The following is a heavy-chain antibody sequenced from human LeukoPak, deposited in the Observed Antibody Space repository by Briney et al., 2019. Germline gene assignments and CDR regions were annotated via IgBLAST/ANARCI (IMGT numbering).Heavy chain of an antibody. Sequence: PGGSLRLSCGASGFAFRNYWMSWVRQAPGKGLEWVAYVNHDGSVKYSLDSVKGRFTISRDNPTTSLYLQMNSLRAEDTAVNYFATPRDSSGVDWGQGNLVTVSS. D-gene: IGHD3-22*01. CDR3: ATPRDSSGVD. CDR2: VNHDGSVK. V-gene: IGHV3-7*01. J-gene: IGHJ4*02. CDR1: GFAFRNYW.